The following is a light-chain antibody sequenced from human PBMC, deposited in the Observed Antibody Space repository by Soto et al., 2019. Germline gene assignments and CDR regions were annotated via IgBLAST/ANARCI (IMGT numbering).Light chain of an antibody. CDR2: GAS. CDR3: HQYTSPPWT. V-gene: IGKV3-20*01. CDR1: PTVPGNY. J-gene: IGKJ1*01. Sequence: ELVLTQSPNNLSLSPGVRATLSCRAIPTVPGNYLAWFQQKPGQAPRLLIYGASSRAPAIPDRFSGSGSGTVFTLTISRLEAEDVAIYYCHQYTSPPWTVGQGTRV.